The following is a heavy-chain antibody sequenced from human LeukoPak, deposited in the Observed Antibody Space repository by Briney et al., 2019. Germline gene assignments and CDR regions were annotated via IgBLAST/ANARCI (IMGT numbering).Heavy chain of an antibody. CDR2: ISWNGANT. J-gene: IGHJ4*02. V-gene: IGHV3-20*04. CDR1: GFTFDDFG. D-gene: IGHD2-2*01. CDR3: ARDHCSSTTCYFED. Sequence: PGGSLRLSCAASGFTFDDFGLSWVRQVPGRGLEWVARISWNGANTGYADSVKGRFTISRDNAENSLFLQMNSLTADDTALYYCARDHCSSTTCYFEDWGQGTLVTVSS.